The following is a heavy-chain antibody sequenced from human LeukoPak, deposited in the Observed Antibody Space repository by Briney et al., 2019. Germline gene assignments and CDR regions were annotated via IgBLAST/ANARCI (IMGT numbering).Heavy chain of an antibody. CDR2: ISSSGSTI. CDR3: ARLGGYYDILTGNFDY. J-gene: IGHJ4*02. CDR1: GFTFSDYY. V-gene: IGHV3-11*01. Sequence: GGSLRLSCAASGFTFSDYYMSWIRQAPGKGLEWVSYISSSGSTIYYADSVKGRFTVSRDNAKNSLYLQMNSLRAEDTAVYYCARLGGYYDILTGNFDYWGQGTLVTVSS. D-gene: IGHD3-9*01.